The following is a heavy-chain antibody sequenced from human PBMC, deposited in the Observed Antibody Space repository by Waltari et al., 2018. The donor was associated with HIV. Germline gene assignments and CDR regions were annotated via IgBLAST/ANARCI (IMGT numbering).Heavy chain of an antibody. D-gene: IGHD3-22*01. J-gene: IGHJ6*02. V-gene: IGHV4-34*01. CDR3: ARVWVVVITTSYYYYYGMDV. CDR2: INHSGST. CDR1: GGSFSGYY. Sequence: QVQLQQWGAGLLKPSETLSLTCAVYGGSFSGYYWSWIRQPPGKGLEWIGEINHSGSTNYNPSLKSRVTISVDTSKNQFSLKLSSVTAADTAVYYRARVWVVVITTSYYYYYGMDVWGQGTTVTVSS.